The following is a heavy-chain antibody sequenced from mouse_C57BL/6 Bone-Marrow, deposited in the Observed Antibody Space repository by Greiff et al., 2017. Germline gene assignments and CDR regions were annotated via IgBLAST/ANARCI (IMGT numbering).Heavy chain of an antibody. CDR2: ISYDGSN. Sequence: EVKLQESGPGLVKPSQSLSLTCSVTGYSITSGYYWNWIRQFPGNKLEWMGYISYDGSNNYNPPPKHRISITRDTSKNQFFLKLNSVSTEDTATYYCARDGYYVDYWGQGTTLTVSS. D-gene: IGHD2-2*01. CDR3: ARDGYYVDY. CDR1: GYSITSGYY. J-gene: IGHJ2*01. V-gene: IGHV3-6*01.